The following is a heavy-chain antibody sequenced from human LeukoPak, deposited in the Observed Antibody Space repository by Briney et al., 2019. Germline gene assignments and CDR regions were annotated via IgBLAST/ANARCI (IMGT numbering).Heavy chain of an antibody. CDR1: GFTYSNYC. CDR2: MNSDGSTT. D-gene: IGHD1-26*01. V-gene: IGHV3-74*01. J-gene: IGHJ4*02. Sequence: PGGSLRLSCAASGFTYSNYCMHWVRQAPGKGLVWVSRMNSDGSTTAYAGSVKGRFTISRDNAKNTLYLQMNSLRAEDTAVYYCARDGIVGAYNAGNDYWGQGTLVTVSS. CDR3: ARDGIVGAYNAGNDY.